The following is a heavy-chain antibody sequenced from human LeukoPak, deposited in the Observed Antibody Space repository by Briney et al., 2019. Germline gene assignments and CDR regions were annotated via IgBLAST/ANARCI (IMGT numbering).Heavy chain of an antibody. CDR2: ISGSGGST. J-gene: IGHJ4*02. Sequence: GGSLRLSCAVSGFAFSDYAMSWVRQAPGKGLEWVSTISGSGGSTYSADSVKGRFTISRDNSRNTLYLQMNSLRAEDTAIYYCAKGGPQFFDYWGQGTLVTVSS. CDR3: AKGGPQFFDY. CDR1: GFAFSDYA. D-gene: IGHD5-24*01. V-gene: IGHV3-23*01.